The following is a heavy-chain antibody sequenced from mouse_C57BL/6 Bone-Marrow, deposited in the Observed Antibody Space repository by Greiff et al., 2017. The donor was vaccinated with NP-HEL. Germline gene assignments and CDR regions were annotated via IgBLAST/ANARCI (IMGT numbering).Heavy chain of an antibody. CDR1: GFTFSDYG. CDR2: ISSGSSTI. V-gene: IGHV5-17*01. J-gene: IGHJ4*01. CDR3: ARPLYAMDY. Sequence: DVQLVESGGGLVKPGGSLKLSCAASGFTFSDYGMHWVRQAPEKGLEWVAYISSGSSTIYYADTVKGRFTISRDNAKNTLFLQMTSLRSEDTAMYYCARPLYAMDYWGQGTSVTVSS.